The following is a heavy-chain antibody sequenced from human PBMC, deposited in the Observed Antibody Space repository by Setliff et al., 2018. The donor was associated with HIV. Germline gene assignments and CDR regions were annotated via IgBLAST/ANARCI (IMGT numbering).Heavy chain of an antibody. CDR3: AREKNSSGYYFKGWGLGVFDF. V-gene: IGHV4-34*01. CDR2: INHSGST. J-gene: IGHJ4*02. Sequence: SETLSLTCAVYGGSFSGYFWSWIRQSPGKGLQWIGEINHSGSTTYNPSLKSRVTISVDTSKNQFSLKLSSVTAADTAVYYCAREKNSSGYYFKGWGLGVFDFWGQGTLVTVSS. D-gene: IGHD3-22*01. CDR1: GGSFSGYF.